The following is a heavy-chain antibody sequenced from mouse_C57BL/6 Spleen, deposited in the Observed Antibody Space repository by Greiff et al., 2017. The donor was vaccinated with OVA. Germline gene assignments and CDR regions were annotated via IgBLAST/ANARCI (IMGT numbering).Heavy chain of an antibody. Sequence: VQLQQSGPELVKPGDSVKISCKASGYSFTGYFMNWVMQSHGKSLEWIGRINPYNGDTFYNQKFKGKATLTVDKSSSTAHMELRSLTSEDSAVYYCARLDGNPYYAMDDWGQGTSVTVSS. V-gene: IGHV1-20*01. CDR2: INPYNGDT. D-gene: IGHD2-1*01. CDR1: GYSFTGYF. J-gene: IGHJ4*01. CDR3: ARLDGNPYYAMDD.